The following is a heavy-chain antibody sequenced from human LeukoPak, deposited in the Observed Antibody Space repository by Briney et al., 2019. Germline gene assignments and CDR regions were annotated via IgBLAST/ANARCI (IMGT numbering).Heavy chain of an antibody. Sequence: GGSLRLSCAVSGITLSNYGMSWVRQAPGKGLEWVAGINGSGGSTNYADSVKGRFTISRDNPKNTLSLQMNSLRAEDTAVYFCAKRGVVIRVILVGFHKEAYYFDSWGRGALVTVSS. D-gene: IGHD3-22*01. CDR1: GITLSNYG. J-gene: IGHJ4*02. V-gene: IGHV3-23*01. CDR3: AKRGVVIRVILVGFHKEAYYFDS. CDR2: INGSGGST.